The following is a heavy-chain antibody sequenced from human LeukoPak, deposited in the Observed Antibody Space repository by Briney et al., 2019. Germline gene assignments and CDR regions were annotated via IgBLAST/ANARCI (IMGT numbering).Heavy chain of an antibody. V-gene: IGHV3-30*18. CDR1: GFTFSSYG. CDR3: AKVVVPGQHYFDY. CDR2: ISYDGSNK. J-gene: IGHJ4*02. D-gene: IGHD2-15*01. Sequence: GGSLRLSCAASGFTFSSYGMHWVRQAPGKGLEWVAVISYDGSNKYYADSVKGRFTISRDNSKNTLYLQMNSLRAEDTAVYYCAKVVVPGQHYFDYWGQGTLVTVSP.